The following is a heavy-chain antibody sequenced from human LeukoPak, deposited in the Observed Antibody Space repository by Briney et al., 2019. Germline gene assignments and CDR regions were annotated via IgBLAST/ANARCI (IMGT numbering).Heavy chain of an antibody. J-gene: IGHJ4*02. CDR1: GGSINSYY. CDR2: IYYTGST. CDR3: ARGGCSGGSCYSAVDY. V-gene: IGHV4-59*01. D-gene: IGHD2-15*01. Sequence: SETLSLTCTVSGGSINSYYWSWIRQPPGKGLEWIGYIYYTGSTKYNPSLESRVTISVDTSKNQFSVKLSSVTAADTAVYYCARGGCSGGSCYSAVDYWGQGTLVTVSS.